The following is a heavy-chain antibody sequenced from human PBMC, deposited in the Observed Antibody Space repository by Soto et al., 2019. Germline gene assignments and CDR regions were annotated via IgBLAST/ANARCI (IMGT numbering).Heavy chain of an antibody. CDR3: AMENGSGRDYYYYAMDV. Sequence: SVKVSCKASGGTISSYGVSWVRQAPGQGLEWMGGIIPTFRRANYAQKFQDRVTITADESTSTANMELSSLRPEDTAVYYCAMENGSGRDYYYYAMDVWGQGTTVTVSS. V-gene: IGHV1-69*13. J-gene: IGHJ6*02. CDR2: IIPTFRRA. D-gene: IGHD3-10*01. CDR1: GGTISSYG.